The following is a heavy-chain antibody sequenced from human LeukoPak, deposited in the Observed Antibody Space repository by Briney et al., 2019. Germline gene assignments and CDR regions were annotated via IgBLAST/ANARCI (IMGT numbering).Heavy chain of an antibody. J-gene: IGHJ4*02. CDR3: ARVYDSSGYGGLDY. Sequence: ASVKVSCKASGYTFTSYGISWVRQAPGQGLEWMRWISAYNANTNYAQRLQGRVTMTTDTSTSTAYMELRSLRSDDTAVYYCARVYDSSGYGGLDYWGQGTLVTVSS. CDR1: GYTFTSYG. CDR2: ISAYNANT. V-gene: IGHV1-18*01. D-gene: IGHD3-22*01.